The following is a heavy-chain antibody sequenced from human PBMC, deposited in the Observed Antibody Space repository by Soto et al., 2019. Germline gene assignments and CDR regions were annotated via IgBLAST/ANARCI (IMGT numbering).Heavy chain of an antibody. CDR2: ILSLESHK. Sequence: LRLSCSGSGFNFSDYYMNWIRQTPVKGLEWVSSILSLESHKYYAASVMGRFSISRDNAKKSLFLQMNNLRAEDTGIYFCATGLKDASNRPSFDSWGPGTPVTVSS. CDR1: GFNFSDYY. J-gene: IGHJ4*02. V-gene: IGHV3-11*01. CDR3: ATGLKDASNRPSFDS. D-gene: IGHD3-16*01.